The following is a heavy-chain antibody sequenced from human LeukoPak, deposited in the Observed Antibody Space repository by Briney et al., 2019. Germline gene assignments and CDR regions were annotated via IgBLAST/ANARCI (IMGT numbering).Heavy chain of an antibody. CDR3: ARVPIVDTATPVYYYYGMDV. J-gene: IGHJ6*02. V-gene: IGHV4-59*01. CDR1: GGSISSYY. Sequence: SETLSLTCTVSGGSISSYYWSWIRQPPGKGLEWIGYIYDSGSTNYNPSLKSRVTISVDTSKNQFSLKLSSVTAADTAVYYCARVPIVDTATPVYYYYGMDVWGQGTTVTVSS. CDR2: IYDSGST. D-gene: IGHD5-18*01.